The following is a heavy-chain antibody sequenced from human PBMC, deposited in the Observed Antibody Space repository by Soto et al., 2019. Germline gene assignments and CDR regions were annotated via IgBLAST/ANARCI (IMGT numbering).Heavy chain of an antibody. CDR2: ISYDGSNK. V-gene: IGHV3-30*18. CDR3: AKDGGIVMLVYYGMDV. CDR1: GFTFSSFG. D-gene: IGHD3-10*01. Sequence: PWGSLRLSCAASGFTFSSFGMHWVRQAPGKGLEWVAVISYDGSNKYYADSVKGRFTVSRDNSQNTLHLQLNSLRPEDAAMYYCAKDGGIVMLVYYGMDVWGQGKTVTVSS. J-gene: IGHJ6*02.